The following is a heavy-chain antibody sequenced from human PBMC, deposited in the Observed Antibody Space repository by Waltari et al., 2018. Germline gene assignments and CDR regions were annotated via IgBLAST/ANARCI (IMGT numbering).Heavy chain of an antibody. CDR2: IKKEGSEK. J-gene: IGHJ4*02. CDR1: GFTFSSYW. V-gene: IGHV3-7*04. CDR3: ARGVRGQISAFDY. Sequence: EVQLVESGGGLVQPGGSLRLSCAASGFTFSSYWMGWVRQAPGKGLGGWAKIKKEGSEKYYVDSVKGRFTISRDNAKNSRYLQMNSLRAEDTAVYYCARGVRGQISAFDYWGQGTLVTVSS. D-gene: IGHD3-10*01.